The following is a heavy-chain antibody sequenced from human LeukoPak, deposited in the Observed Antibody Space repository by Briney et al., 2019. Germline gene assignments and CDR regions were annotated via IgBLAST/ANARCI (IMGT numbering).Heavy chain of an antibody. Sequence: ASVKVSCKVSGYTLTELSMHWVRQAPGKGLEWMGGFDPEDGETIYAQKFQGRVTMTRDTSTSTVYMELSSLRSEDTAVYYCARDSSPLQDIVLMVYASPGTFDYWGQGTLVTVSS. CDR3: ARDSSPLQDIVLMVYASPGTFDY. J-gene: IGHJ4*02. CDR1: GYTLTELS. CDR2: FDPEDGET. V-gene: IGHV1-24*01. D-gene: IGHD2-8*01.